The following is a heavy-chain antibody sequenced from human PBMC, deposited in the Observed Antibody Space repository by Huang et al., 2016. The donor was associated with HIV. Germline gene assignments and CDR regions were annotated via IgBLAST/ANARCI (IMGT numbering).Heavy chain of an antibody. CDR2: MKPKSGNV. D-gene: IGHD3-10*01. Sequence: QIQLAQSGAEVKKPGASVKVSCKASGYTFTNYDINWVRQAYGQGLEWMGWMKPKSGNVGYTKKFQGRVAILRNSSINTSYLEVTSLTSEDTAVYYCARGFGINYNHEAFDVWGQGTMVTVSS. V-gene: IGHV1-8*01. CDR3: ARGFGINYNHEAFDV. J-gene: IGHJ3*01. CDR1: GYTFTNYD.